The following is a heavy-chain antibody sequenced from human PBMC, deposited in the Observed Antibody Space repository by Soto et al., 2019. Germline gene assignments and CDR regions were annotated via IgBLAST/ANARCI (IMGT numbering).Heavy chain of an antibody. V-gene: IGHV3-73*02. Sequence: EVQLVESGGGLVQPGGSRKLSCAASGFIFIGSPMHWVRQAPGKGLEWVGRIRSKTDSSATAYAASVKGRFTISRDDSKNTAYLQMNSLKTGDTAVYYCTMDDYGGNSAFRDYWGQGTLVTVSS. CDR1: GFIFIGSP. J-gene: IGHJ4*02. CDR2: IRSKTDSSAT. CDR3: TMDDYGGNSAFRDY. D-gene: IGHD4-17*01.